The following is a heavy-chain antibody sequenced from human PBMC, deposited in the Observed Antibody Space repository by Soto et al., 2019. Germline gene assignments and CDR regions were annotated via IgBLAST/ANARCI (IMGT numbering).Heavy chain of an antibody. J-gene: IGHJ4*02. D-gene: IGHD2-15*01. CDR3: TTRGALGY. Sequence: EVQLVESGGGLVKPGESLRLSCAASDLSFSNAYINWVRQAPGKGLEWVGRIKSKTDGGTIDYAAPVKGRFIISRDDSSNTVYLQMNSLKTEDTAVYYCTTRGALGYWGQGTXVTVX. V-gene: IGHV3-15*07. CDR1: DLSFSNAY. CDR2: IKSKTDGGTI.